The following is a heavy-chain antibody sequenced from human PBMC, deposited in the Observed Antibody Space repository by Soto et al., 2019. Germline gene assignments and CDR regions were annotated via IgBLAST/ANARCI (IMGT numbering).Heavy chain of an antibody. CDR1: GFTFSSYT. CDR3: AKDGPHTYDFWSGYYQPAYYYYGMDV. Sequence: GGSLRLSCAASGFTFSSYTMSWVRQAPGKGLEWVSAISGSGGSTYYADSVKGRFTISRDNSKNTLYLQMNSLRAEDTAVYYCAKDGPHTYDFWSGYYQPAYYYYGMDVWGQGTTVTVSS. D-gene: IGHD3-3*01. J-gene: IGHJ6*02. CDR2: ISGSGGST. V-gene: IGHV3-23*01.